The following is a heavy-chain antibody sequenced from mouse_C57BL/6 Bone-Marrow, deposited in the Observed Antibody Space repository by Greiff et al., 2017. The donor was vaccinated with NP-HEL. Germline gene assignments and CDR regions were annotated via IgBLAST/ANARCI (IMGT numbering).Heavy chain of an antibody. V-gene: IGHV1-50*01. CDR3: ARTRDYDWFAY. D-gene: IGHD2-4*01. J-gene: IGHJ3*01. Sequence: QVQLQQPGAELVKPGASVKLSCKASGYTFTSSWLQWVKQRPGQGLEWIGEIDPSDSYTNYNQKFKGKATLTVDTSSSTAYMQLSSLTSEDSAVYYCARTRDYDWFAYWGQGTLVTVSA. CDR2: IDPSDSYT. CDR1: GYTFTSSW.